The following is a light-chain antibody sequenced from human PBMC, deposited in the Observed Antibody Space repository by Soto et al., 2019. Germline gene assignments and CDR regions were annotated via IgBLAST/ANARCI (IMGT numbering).Light chain of an antibody. J-gene: IGKJ1*01. V-gene: IGKV3-20*01. Sequence: EIVLTQSPGTLSLSPGERATLSCRASQSVSSNYLAWYQQKPGQAPRLLIYGASSRATGIPDWFSGSGSGKDFTPTISRLAPEDVAVYYCQQYGSSSLTFGQGTKVEIK. CDR1: QSVSSNY. CDR2: GAS. CDR3: QQYGSSSLT.